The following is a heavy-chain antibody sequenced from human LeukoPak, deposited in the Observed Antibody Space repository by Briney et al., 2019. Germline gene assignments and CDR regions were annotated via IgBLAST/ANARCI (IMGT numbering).Heavy chain of an antibody. CDR1: GFTFSSYA. J-gene: IGHJ4*02. CDR2: ISGSGGST. V-gene: IGHV3-23*01. Sequence: GWSLRLSCAASGFTFSSYAMSWVRQAPGKGLEWASAISGSGGSTYYADSVKGRFTISRDNSKNTLYLQMNSLRAEDTAVYYCAKMDYDFWSGYWNFDYWGQGTLVTVSS. D-gene: IGHD3-3*01. CDR3: AKMDYDFWSGYWNFDY.